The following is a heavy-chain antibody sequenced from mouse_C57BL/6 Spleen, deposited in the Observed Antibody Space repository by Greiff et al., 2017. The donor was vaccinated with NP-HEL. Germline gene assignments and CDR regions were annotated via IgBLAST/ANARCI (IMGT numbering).Heavy chain of an antibody. CDR3: ARRLHWVTTVVDYFDY. CDR1: GYTFTGYW. CDR2: ILPGSGST. D-gene: IGHD1-1*01. J-gene: IGHJ2*01. V-gene: IGHV1-9*01. Sequence: QVQLQQSGAELMKPGASVKLSCKATGYTFTGYWIEWVKQRPGHGLEWIGEILPGSGSTNYNEKFKGKATFTADTSSNTAYMQLSSLTTEDSAIYYCARRLHWVTTVVDYFDYWGQGTTLTVSS.